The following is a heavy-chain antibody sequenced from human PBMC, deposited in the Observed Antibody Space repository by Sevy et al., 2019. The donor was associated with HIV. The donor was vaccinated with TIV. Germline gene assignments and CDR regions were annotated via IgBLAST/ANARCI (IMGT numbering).Heavy chain of an antibody. D-gene: IGHD3-22*01. CDR2: ISGPGYGT. Sequence: GGSLRLSCAASGFTFNTHAMNWVRQAPGKGLEWVSVISGPGYGTNYADSVKGRFTISRDNSKNTLYLQMNSLKDDDTTVYYCVKALNPALESMLVVNRRRLKGFDVWGQGTMVTVSS. J-gene: IGHJ3*01. V-gene: IGHV3-23*01. CDR1: GFTFNTHA. CDR3: VKALNPALESMLVVNRRRLKGFDV.